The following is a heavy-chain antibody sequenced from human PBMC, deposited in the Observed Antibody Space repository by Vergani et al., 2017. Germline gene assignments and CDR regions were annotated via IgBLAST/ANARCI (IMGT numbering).Heavy chain of an antibody. CDR3: AGALGGSYYGCFDY. V-gene: IGHV1-69*01. J-gene: IGHJ4*02. CDR2: IIPIFGTA. CDR1: GGTFSSYA. Sequence: QVQLVQSGAEVKKPGSSVKVSCKASGGTFSSYAISWVRQAPGQGLEWMGGIIPIFGTANYAQKFQGRVTITADESTSAAYMELSSLRSGDTAGDYRAGALGGSYYGCFDYWGQGTLVTVSS. D-gene: IGHD1-26*01.